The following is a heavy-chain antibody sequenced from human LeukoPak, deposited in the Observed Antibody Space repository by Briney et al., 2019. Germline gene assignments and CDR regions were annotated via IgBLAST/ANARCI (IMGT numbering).Heavy chain of an antibody. Sequence: ASETLSLTCTVSGGSISRYYWTWIRQPAGNGLEWIGRIYTSGSTNYNPSLKSRVTMSVDTSKNQFSLKLSSVTAADTAVYYCASLMYSSSWYRPYGMDVWGQGTTDTVSS. D-gene: IGHD6-13*01. CDR2: IYTSGST. CDR1: GGSISRYY. J-gene: IGHJ6*02. V-gene: IGHV4-4*07. CDR3: ASLMYSSSWYRPYGMDV.